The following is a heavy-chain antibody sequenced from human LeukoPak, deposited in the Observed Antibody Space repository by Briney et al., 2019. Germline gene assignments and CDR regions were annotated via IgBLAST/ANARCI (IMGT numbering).Heavy chain of an antibody. Sequence: SGGSLRLSCAASGFTFSSYSMNWVRQAPGKGLEWVSYISSSSSTIYYADSVKGRFTISRDNAKNSLYQQMNSLRAEDTAVYYCSSVRGVYYYGMDVWGQGATVTVSS. CDR3: SSVRGVYYYGMDV. CDR1: GFTFSSYS. D-gene: IGHD3-10*01. V-gene: IGHV3-48*04. J-gene: IGHJ6*02. CDR2: ISSSSSTI.